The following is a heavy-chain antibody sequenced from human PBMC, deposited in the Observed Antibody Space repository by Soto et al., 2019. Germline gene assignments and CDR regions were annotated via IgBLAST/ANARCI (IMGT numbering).Heavy chain of an antibody. V-gene: IGHV5-51*01. CDR2: IYPGDSDT. CDR3: ARDSSGSYYYYYGMDV. Sequence: GESLKISCKGSGYSFTSYWIGWVRQMPGKGLEWMGIIYPGDSDTRYSPSFQGQVTISADKSISTAYLQWSSLKASDTAMYYCARDSSGSYYYYYGMDVWGQGTTVTVS. D-gene: IGHD1-26*01. J-gene: IGHJ6*02. CDR1: GYSFTSYW.